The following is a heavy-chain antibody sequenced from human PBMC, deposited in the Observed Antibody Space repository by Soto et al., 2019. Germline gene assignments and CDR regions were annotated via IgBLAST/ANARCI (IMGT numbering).Heavy chain of an antibody. J-gene: IGHJ4*02. CDR1: GYTFTSYA. CDR3: ARSIVVVTALDY. D-gene: IGHD2-21*02. V-gene: IGHV1-3*05. CDR2: INAGNGNT. Sequence: QVQLVQSGAEEKKPGASVKVSCKASGYTFTSYAMHWVRQAPGQRLEWMGWINAGNGNTKYSQKFQGRVTITRDTSASTAYMGLSSLRSQDTAVYYCARSIVVVTALDYWGQVTLVTVSS.